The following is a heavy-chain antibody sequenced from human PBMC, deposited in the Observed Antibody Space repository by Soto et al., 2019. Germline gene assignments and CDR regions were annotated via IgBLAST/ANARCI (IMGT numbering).Heavy chain of an antibody. CDR2: MNPNSGNT. CDR1: GYTFTSYD. J-gene: IGHJ6*04. CDR3: ARRPANYYYYYGMDV. D-gene: IGHD6-25*01. Sequence: ASVKVSCKASGYTFTSYDINWVRQATGQGLEWMGWMNPNSGNTGYAQKFQGRVTMTRNTSISTAYMELSSLRSEDTAVYYCARRPANYYYYYGMDVSGKGTTVTVSS. V-gene: IGHV1-8*01.